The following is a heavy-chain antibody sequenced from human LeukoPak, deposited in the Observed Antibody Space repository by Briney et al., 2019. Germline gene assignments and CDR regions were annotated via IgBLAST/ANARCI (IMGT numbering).Heavy chain of an antibody. J-gene: IGHJ4*02. Sequence: GGSLRLSCAASGFTFSSYGMHWVRQAPGKGLEWVAVISYDGSNKYYADSVKGRFTISRDSSKNTLYLQMNSLRAEDTAVYYCAKDRLGYKDYWGQGTLVTVSS. CDR3: AKDRLGYKDY. D-gene: IGHD1-14*01. CDR2: ISYDGSNK. CDR1: GFTFSSYG. V-gene: IGHV3-30*18.